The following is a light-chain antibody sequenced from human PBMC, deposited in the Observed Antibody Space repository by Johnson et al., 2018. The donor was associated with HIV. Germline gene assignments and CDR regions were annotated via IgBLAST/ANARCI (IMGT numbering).Light chain of an antibody. CDR1: SSNIGNNY. Sequence: QSVLSQPPSVSAAPVQKVTISCSGSSSNIGNNYVSWYQQLPGTAPKLLIYENNKRPSGIPDRFSGSKSGTSATLGITGLQTGDEADYYCGTWDSSLSAEVFGTGTKVTVL. V-gene: IGLV1-51*02. J-gene: IGLJ1*01. CDR3: GTWDSSLSAEV. CDR2: ENN.